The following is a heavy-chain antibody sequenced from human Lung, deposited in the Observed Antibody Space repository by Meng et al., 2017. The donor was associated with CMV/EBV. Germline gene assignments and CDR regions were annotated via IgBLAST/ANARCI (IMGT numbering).Heavy chain of an antibody. J-gene: IGHJ4*02. V-gene: IGHV1-69*05. CDR1: GLTFNSSA. CDR2: IIPFLGTS. CDR3: ARTRGSYYASALDH. D-gene: IGHD1-26*01. Sequence: SXXVSXKASGLTFNSSAISWVRQAPGQGPEWMGGIIPFLGTSHYAQNFQGRLLITTDESTTTAYMELSSLKSEDTALYYCARTRGSYYASALDHWGQGTLVTVSS.